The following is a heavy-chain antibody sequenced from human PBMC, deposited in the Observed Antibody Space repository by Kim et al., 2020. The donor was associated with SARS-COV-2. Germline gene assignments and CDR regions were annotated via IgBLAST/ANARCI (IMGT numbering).Heavy chain of an antibody. V-gene: IGHV4-39*01. J-gene: IGHJ6*02. D-gene: IGHD6-13*01. CDR3: ARRDSSLGYGMDV. CDR1: GGSISSSSYY. CDR2: IYYSGST. Sequence: SETLSLTCTVSGGSISSSSYYWGWIRQPPGKGLEWIGSIYYSGSTYYNPSLKSRVTISVDTSKNQFSLKLSSVTAADTAVYYCARRDSSLGYGMDVWGQGTTVTVSS.